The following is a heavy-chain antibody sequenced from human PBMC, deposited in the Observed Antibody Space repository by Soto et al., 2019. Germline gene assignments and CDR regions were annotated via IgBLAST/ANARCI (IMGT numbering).Heavy chain of an antibody. CDR3: ARDRGSGDGYNYVAY. CDR2: INPSGGST. V-gene: IGHV1-46*01. D-gene: IGHD5-12*01. CDR1: GYTFTSYY. J-gene: IGHJ4*02. Sequence: ASVKVSCKASGYTFTSYYMHCVRQAPGQGLEWMGIINPSGGSTSYAQKFQGRVTMTRDTSTSTVYMGLSSLRSEDTAVYYCARDRGSGDGYNYVAYWGQGTLVTVSS.